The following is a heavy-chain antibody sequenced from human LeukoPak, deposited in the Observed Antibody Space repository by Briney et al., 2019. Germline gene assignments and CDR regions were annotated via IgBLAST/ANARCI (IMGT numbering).Heavy chain of an antibody. CDR2: MKQDGSEE. CDR1: GFTFSTYW. CDR3: ARDKIVGATVLDY. Sequence: GGSLRLSCAASGFTFSTYWMSWVSQAPGKGLEWVANMKQDGSEEYYVDSVKGRFTISRDNAKNSLYLQMNSLRAEDTAVYYCARDKIVGATVLDYWGQGSLVTVSS. D-gene: IGHD1-26*01. V-gene: IGHV3-7*03. J-gene: IGHJ4*02.